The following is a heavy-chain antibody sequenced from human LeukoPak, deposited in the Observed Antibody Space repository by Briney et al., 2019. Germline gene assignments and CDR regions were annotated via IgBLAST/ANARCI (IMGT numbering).Heavy chain of an antibody. CDR2: INPSGGST. CDR3: ARVLPPGDTAMGY. J-gene: IGHJ4*02. CDR1: GYTFTSYD. D-gene: IGHD5-18*01. V-gene: IGHV1-46*01. Sequence: ASVKFSCKASGYTFTSYDINWVRQATGQGVEWMGIINPSGGSTSYAQKFQGRVTMTRDTSTSTVYMELSSLRSEDTAVYYCARVLPPGDTAMGYWGQGTLVTVSS.